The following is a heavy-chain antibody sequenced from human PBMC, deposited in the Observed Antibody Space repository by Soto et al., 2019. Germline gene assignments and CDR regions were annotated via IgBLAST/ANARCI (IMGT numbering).Heavy chain of an antibody. CDR3: AAGEASSRNLAPYYLDF. CDR2: IHYSGTT. Sequence: ETLSLTCTVSGGSMRNYFWTWIRQPPGKGLEWIGYIHYSGTTSFFPSYNPSLRSRVTISEDTSKNQFSLKLLSVTTADTAVYFCAAGEASSRNLAPYYLDFWGQGTQVTVSS. D-gene: IGHD6-13*01. CDR1: GGSMRNYF. V-gene: IGHV4-59*01. J-gene: IGHJ4*02.